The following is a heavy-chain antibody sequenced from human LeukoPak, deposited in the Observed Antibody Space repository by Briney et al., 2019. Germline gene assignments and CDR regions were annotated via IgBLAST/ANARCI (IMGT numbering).Heavy chain of an antibody. V-gene: IGHV1-69*13. Sequence: ASVKVSCKASGGTFSSYAISWVRQAPGQGLEWMGGIIPIFGTANYAQKFQGRVTITADESTSTAYMELSSLRSEDTAVYYCARGRGVATRRYNWFDPWGQGTLVTVSS. D-gene: IGHD3-10*01. CDR2: IIPIFGTA. CDR1: GGTFSSYA. CDR3: ARGRGVATRRYNWFDP. J-gene: IGHJ5*02.